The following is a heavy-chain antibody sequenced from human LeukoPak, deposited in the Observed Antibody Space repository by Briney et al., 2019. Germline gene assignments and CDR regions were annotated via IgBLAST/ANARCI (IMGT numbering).Heavy chain of an antibody. Sequence: SETLSLTCAVYGESLNGHYWSWIRQSPGKGLEWIGEGSERGGTKFNPSLKGRVTISADTSKNQFSLKLTSVTASDTAVYYCARHLYTVTTPGGMDVWGHGTTVTASS. CDR3: ARHLYTVTTPGGMDV. D-gene: IGHD4-17*01. CDR2: GSERGGT. J-gene: IGHJ6*02. CDR1: GESLNGHY. V-gene: IGHV4-34*01.